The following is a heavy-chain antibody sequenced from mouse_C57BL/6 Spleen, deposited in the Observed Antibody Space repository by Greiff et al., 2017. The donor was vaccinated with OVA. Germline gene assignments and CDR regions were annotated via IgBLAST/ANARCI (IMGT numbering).Heavy chain of an antibody. CDR2: IYPGSGST. V-gene: IGHV1-55*01. Sequence: FQLQQPGAELVKPGASVKMSCKASGYTFTSYWITWVKQRPGQGLEWIGDIYPGSGSTNYNEKFKSKATLTVDTSSSTAYMQLSSLTSEDSAVYYCARRNYDYDEEGFDYWGQGTTLTVSS. D-gene: IGHD2-4*01. CDR3: ARRNYDYDEEGFDY. J-gene: IGHJ2*01. CDR1: GYTFTSYW.